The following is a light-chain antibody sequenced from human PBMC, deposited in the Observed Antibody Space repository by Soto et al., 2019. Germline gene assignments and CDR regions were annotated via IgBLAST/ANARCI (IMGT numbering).Light chain of an antibody. Sequence: EIVMTQSPATLSVSPGERATLSCRASQSVSSNLAWYQQKPGQAPRLLIYGASTSATGIPARFSGSGSGTEFTLTISRLQSEDFAVYYCQQYNSWPPYTFGQGTKLEI. CDR1: QSVSSN. CDR3: QQYNSWPPYT. J-gene: IGKJ2*01. V-gene: IGKV3-15*01. CDR2: GAS.